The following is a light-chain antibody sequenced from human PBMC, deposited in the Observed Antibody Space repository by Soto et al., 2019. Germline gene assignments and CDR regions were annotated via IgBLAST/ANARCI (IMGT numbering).Light chain of an antibody. CDR1: QSVSSY. CDR2: GAS. J-gene: IGKJ4*01. Sequence: EIVLTQSPATLSLSPGERATLSCRASQSVSSYLAWYQQKPGQAPRLLIYGASNRATVIPARFSGSGSGTDFTLTISSLEPEGFAVYYCQQRSSLPLTFGGGTKVEMK. CDR3: QQRSSLPLT. V-gene: IGKV3-11*01.